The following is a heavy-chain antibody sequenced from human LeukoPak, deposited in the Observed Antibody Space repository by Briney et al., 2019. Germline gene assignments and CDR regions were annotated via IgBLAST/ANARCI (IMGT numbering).Heavy chain of an antibody. Sequence: GGSLRLSCAASGFTFSSYGMHWVRQAPGKGLEWVAVVSYDGSNKYYADSVKGRFTISRDNSKNTLYLQMNSLRAEDTAVYYCAKDVADGLACVDYWGQGTLVTVSS. CDR3: AKDVADGLACVDY. V-gene: IGHV3-30*18. CDR2: VSYDGSNK. D-gene: IGHD5-24*01. J-gene: IGHJ4*02. CDR1: GFTFSSYG.